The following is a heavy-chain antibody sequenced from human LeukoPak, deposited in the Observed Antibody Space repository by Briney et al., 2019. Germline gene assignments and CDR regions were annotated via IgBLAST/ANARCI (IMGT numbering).Heavy chain of an antibody. D-gene: IGHD6-19*01. J-gene: IGHJ4*02. Sequence: ASVKVSCKASGYTFSDYYIHWVRQAPGQGLEWMGWINPNSGVTKYAQKFQGRVTMTRDTSISTAYMELSSLRSEDTAVYYCATTVAGTQFDYWGQGTLVTVSS. CDR2: INPNSGVT. CDR3: ATTVAGTQFDY. V-gene: IGHV1-2*02. CDR1: GYTFSDYY.